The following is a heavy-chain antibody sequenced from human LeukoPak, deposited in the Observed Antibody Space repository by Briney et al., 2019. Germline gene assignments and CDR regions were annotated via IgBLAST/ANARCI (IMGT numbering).Heavy chain of an antibody. J-gene: IGHJ4*02. Sequence: PSETLSLTCTVSGVSISGFYWNWIRQPPRKGLEWVGYSHTGGSISSNPSLNSRVAFSMDTSKNQVSLRLNSVTATDTAVYYCARRRGGFGEGEFDYWGQGIPVTVPT. CDR2: SHTGGSI. V-gene: IGHV4-4*08. D-gene: IGHD3-10*01. CDR3: ARRRGGFGEGEFDY. CDR1: GVSISGFY.